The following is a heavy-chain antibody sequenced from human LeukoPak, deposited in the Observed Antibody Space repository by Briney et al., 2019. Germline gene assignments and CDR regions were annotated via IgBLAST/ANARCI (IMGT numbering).Heavy chain of an antibody. CDR3: ARGEFCTNGVCYKELHWFDP. CDR1: GGSFSGYY. J-gene: IGHJ5*02. Sequence: SETLSLTCAVYGGSFSGYYWSWIRQPPGKGLEWIGEINHSGSTNYNPSLKSRVTISVDTSKNQFSLKLSSVTAADTAVYYGARGEFCTNGVCYKELHWFDPWGQGTLVTVSS. V-gene: IGHV4-34*01. D-gene: IGHD2-8*01. CDR2: INHSGST.